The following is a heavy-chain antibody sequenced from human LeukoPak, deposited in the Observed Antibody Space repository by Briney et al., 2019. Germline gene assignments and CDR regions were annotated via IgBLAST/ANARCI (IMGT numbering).Heavy chain of an antibody. D-gene: IGHD5-24*01. CDR3: AKDPRDGYEYFDY. J-gene: IGHJ4*02. CDR1: GFTFSSYG. CDR2: ISYDGSNK. Sequence: PGGSLRLSCAASGFTFSSYGTHWVRQAPGKGLEWVAVISYDGSNKYYADSVKGRFTISRDNSKNTLYLQMNSLRAEDTAVYYCAKDPRDGYEYFDYWGQGTLVTVSS. V-gene: IGHV3-30*18.